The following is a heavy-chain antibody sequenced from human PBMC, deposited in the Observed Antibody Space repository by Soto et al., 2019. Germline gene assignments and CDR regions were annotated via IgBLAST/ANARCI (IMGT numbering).Heavy chain of an antibody. V-gene: IGHV1-46*03. J-gene: IGHJ4*02. CDR1: GYTFTDYY. CDR3: GRDTRGSGSRFDY. Sequence: QVQLVQSGAEVKKPGASVKVSCKASGYTFTDYYMHWVRRAPGQGLEWMGIIDASGGSTTYAQKFQGRVTMTRDTSTSTVYIELSRLRSEDTAVYYCGRDTRGSGSRFDYWGQGTLVTVSS. D-gene: IGHD3-10*01. CDR2: IDASGGST.